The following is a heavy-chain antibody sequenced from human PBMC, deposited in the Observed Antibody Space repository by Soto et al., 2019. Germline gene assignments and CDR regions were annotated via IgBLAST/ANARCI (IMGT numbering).Heavy chain of an antibody. CDR2: ISYDGSNK. CDR3: AKEQAAYDSSGYSPNH. D-gene: IGHD3-22*01. CDR1: GFTFSSYG. Sequence: GSLRLSCAASGFTFSSYGMHWVRQAPGKGLEWVAVISYDGSNKYYADSVKGRFTISRDNSKNTLYLQMNSLRAEDTAVYYCAKEQAAYDSSGYSPNHWGQGTLVTVSS. J-gene: IGHJ5*02. V-gene: IGHV3-30*18.